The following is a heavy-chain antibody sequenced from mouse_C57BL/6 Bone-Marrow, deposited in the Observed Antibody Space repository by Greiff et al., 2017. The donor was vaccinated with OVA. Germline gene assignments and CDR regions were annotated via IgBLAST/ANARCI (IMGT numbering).Heavy chain of an antibody. D-gene: IGHD1-1*01. CDR3: TRFGYYGSSYRSWYVDV. Sequence: QVQLQQSGAELVRPGASVTLSCKASGYTFTDYEMHWVKQTPVHGLEWIGAIDPETGGTAYNQKFKGKAILTADKSSSTAYMELRSLTSEDSAVYYCTRFGYYGSSYRSWYVDVWGTGTTVTVSS. J-gene: IGHJ1*03. CDR1: GYTFTDYE. V-gene: IGHV1-15*01. CDR2: IDPETGGT.